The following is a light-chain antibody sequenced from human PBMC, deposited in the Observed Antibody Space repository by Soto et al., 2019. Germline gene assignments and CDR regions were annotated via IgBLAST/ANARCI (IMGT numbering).Light chain of an antibody. CDR1: SSDTGGYRY. Sequence: QSALTQPASVSGSPGQSITISCTGTSSDTGGYRYVSWYQQHPGKAPKLMIHEVSNRPSGVSSRFSGSKSGNTASLTIFGLQAEDEADYYCSSYASTNTLIFGGGTKLTVL. J-gene: IGLJ2*01. CDR2: EVS. V-gene: IGLV2-14*03. CDR3: SSYASTNTLI.